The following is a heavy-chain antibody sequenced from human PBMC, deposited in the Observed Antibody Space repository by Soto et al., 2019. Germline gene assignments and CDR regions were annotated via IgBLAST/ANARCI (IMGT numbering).Heavy chain of an antibody. CDR1: GYTFTSYA. CDR2: INAGNGNT. J-gene: IGHJ5*02. CDR3: ARTHGGGYYYTNWFDP. V-gene: IGHV1-3*01. D-gene: IGHD3-22*01. Sequence: ASVKVSCKASGYTFTSYAMHWVRQAPGQRLEWMGWINAGNGNTKYSQKFQGRVTITRDTSASTAYMELSSLGSEDTAVYYCARTHGGGYYYTNWFDPWGQGTLVTVSS.